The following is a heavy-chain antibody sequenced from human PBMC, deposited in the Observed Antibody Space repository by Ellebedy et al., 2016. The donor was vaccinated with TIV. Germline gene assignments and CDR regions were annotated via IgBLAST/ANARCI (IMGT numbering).Heavy chain of an antibody. J-gene: IGHJ4*02. CDR2: IYPGDSDT. CDR3: ARRLAYCSGGSCSGYYLDY. CDR1: GYRFTSYW. D-gene: IGHD2-15*01. V-gene: IGHV5-51*01. Sequence: GGSLRLSCKDSGYRFTSYWIGWVRQMPGKGLEWMGIIYPGDSDTRYSPSFQGQVTISADKSISTAYLQWSSLKASDTAIYYCARRLAYCSGGSCSGYYLDYWGQGTLVTVSS.